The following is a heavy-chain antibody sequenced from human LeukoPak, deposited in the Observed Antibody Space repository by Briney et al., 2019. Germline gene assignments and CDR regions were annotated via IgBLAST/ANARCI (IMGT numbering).Heavy chain of an antibody. CDR3: ARTNYYDSSGYYSLDY. J-gene: IGHJ4*02. V-gene: IGHV4-34*01. CDR1: GGSFSGYY. CDR2: INHSGST. D-gene: IGHD3-22*01. Sequence: SETLSLTRAVSGGSFSGYYWSWIRQPPGKGLEWIGEINHSGSTNYNPSLKSRVTISVGTSKNQFSLKLSSATAADTAFYYCARTNYYDSSGYYSLDYWGQGTLVTVSS.